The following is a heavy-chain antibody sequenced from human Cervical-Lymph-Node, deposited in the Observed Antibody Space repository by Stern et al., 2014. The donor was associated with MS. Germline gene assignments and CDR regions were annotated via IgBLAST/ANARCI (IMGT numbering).Heavy chain of an antibody. CDR2: ISWDGGST. CDR3: TKTTVTTRPFEY. Sequence: EVQLLESGGGLVQPGRSLRLSCAASGFTVNDYSMHWVRPAPGKGLEWVSGISWDGGSTEYAASVKGRFAISRDNARNSLFLHMNSLRPEDTAFYYCTKTTVTTRPFEYWGQGILVTVSS. CDR1: GFTVNDYS. D-gene: IGHD4-17*01. J-gene: IGHJ4*02. V-gene: IGHV3-9*01.